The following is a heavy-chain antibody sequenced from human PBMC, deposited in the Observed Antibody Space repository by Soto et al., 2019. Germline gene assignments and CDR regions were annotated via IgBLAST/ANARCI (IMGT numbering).Heavy chain of an antibody. V-gene: IGHV4-34*01. Sequence: QVQLQQWGAGLLKPSETLSLTCAVYGGSFSGYYWSWIRQPPGKGLEWIGEINHSGSTNYNPSLKSQVTISVDTSKNQFSLQLSSVTAADTAVYYCARVAAAGTQTSDYWGQGTLVTVSS. CDR3: ARVAAAGTQTSDY. CDR2: INHSGST. CDR1: GGSFSGYY. J-gene: IGHJ4*02. D-gene: IGHD6-13*01.